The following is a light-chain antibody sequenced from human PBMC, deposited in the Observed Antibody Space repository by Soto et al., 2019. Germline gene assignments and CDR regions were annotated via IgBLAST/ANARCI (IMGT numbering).Light chain of an antibody. Sequence: QSVLTQPASVSGSPGQTITISRTGTSSNVRSYNLVSWYQQHPGKAPKLSIFEVNKPPSGVSNRCSGSKSGNTASLTISGLKVEDEAEYYCCSSQCSPAYVFGTGTKVTVL. CDR1: SSNVRSYNL. CDR2: EVN. J-gene: IGLJ1*01. CDR3: CSSQCSPAYV. V-gene: IGLV2-23*02.